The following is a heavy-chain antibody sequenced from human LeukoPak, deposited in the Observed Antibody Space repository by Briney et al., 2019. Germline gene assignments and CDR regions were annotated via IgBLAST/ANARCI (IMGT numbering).Heavy chain of an antibody. V-gene: IGHV3-48*03. CDR2: ISSSGNTI. D-gene: IGHD2/OR15-2a*01. CDR3: AGRSSRSFDY. J-gene: IGHJ4*02. CDR1: GFTFSSYE. Sequence: GGSLRLSCAASGFTFSSYEMNWVRQAPGKGLEWVSYISSSGNTIYYADSVKGRFTISRDNAKNSLYLQMSSLRAEDTAVYYCAGRSSRSFDYWGQGTLVTVSS.